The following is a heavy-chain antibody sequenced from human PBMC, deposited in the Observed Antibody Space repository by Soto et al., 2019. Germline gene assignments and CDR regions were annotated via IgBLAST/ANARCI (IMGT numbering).Heavy chain of an antibody. Sequence: QVQLQESGPGLVKPSATLSLTCSVSGGSIRNYYWNWIRQPAGKGLEWIGRIYTSGNSDYNPSLKSRVTMSADTSKNQLSLRLSSVTAADSAVYYCARLWFGKPPGYLDYWGQGIRVTISS. CDR1: GGSIRNYY. V-gene: IGHV4-4*07. CDR2: IYTSGNS. CDR3: ARLWFGKPPGYLDY. J-gene: IGHJ4*02. D-gene: IGHD3-10*01.